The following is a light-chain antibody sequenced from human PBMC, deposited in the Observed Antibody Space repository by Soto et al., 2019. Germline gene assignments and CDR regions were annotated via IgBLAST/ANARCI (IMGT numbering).Light chain of an antibody. Sequence: QSLLTQPPSASGTPGQRVTISCSGTSSNIGSKTVNWYQQLPGTAPKLLIYTNSQRPSGVPDRFSGSKSGTSASLAISGLQSEDEADYYCAAWDDSLKGWVFGGGTKLTVL. CDR1: SSNIGSKT. CDR2: TNS. J-gene: IGLJ3*02. V-gene: IGLV1-44*01. CDR3: AAWDDSLKGWV.